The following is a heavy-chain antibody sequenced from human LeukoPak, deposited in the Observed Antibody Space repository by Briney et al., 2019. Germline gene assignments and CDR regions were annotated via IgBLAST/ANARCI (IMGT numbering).Heavy chain of an antibody. CDR2: IYSGGRT. V-gene: IGHV3-66*01. CDR3: AAGNYYDSSGYYPYAFDI. Sequence: GGSLRLSCAVSGFIVSSNYMTWVRQAPGKGLEWVSVIYSGGRTYYADSVKGRFTTSRDNSKNTLYLQMNSLRAEDTAVYYCAAGNYYDSSGYYPYAFDIWGQGTMVTVSS. CDR1: GFIVSSNY. J-gene: IGHJ3*02. D-gene: IGHD3-22*01.